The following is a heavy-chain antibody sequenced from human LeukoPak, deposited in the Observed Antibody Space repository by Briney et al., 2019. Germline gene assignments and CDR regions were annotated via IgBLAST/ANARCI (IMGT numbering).Heavy chain of an antibody. CDR3: AKEVHWFGELFYYYYYMDV. CDR2: IRYDGSNK. J-gene: IGHJ6*03. Sequence: PGGSLRLSCAASGFTFSSYGMHWVRQAPGKGLEWVAFIRYDGSNKYYADSVKGRFTISRDNSKNTLYLQMNSLRAEDTAVYYCAKEVHWFGELFYYYYYMDVWGKGTTVTISS. CDR1: GFTFSSYG. D-gene: IGHD3-10*01. V-gene: IGHV3-30*02.